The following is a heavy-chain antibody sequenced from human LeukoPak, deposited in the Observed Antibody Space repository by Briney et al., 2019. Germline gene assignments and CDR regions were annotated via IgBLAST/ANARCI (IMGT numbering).Heavy chain of an antibody. CDR3: ARAKQSSGDFDY. V-gene: IGHV3-21*01. CDR2: ISSSSSYI. D-gene: IGHD3-10*01. J-gene: IGHJ4*02. CDR1: GFTFSSYS. Sequence: GGSLRLSCAASGFTFSSYSMNWVRQAPGKGLEWVSSISSSSSYIYYADSVKGRFTISRDNAKNSLYLQMNSLRAEDTAVYYCARAKQSSGDFDYWGQGTLVTVSS.